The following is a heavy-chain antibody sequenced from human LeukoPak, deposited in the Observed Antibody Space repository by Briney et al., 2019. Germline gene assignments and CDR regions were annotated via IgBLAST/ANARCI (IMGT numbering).Heavy chain of an antibody. V-gene: IGHV1-69*06. CDR2: IIPIFGTA. D-gene: IGHD3-3*01. Sequence: GASVKVSCKASGGTFSSYAISWVRQAPGQELEWMGGIIPIFGTANYAQKFQGRVTITADKSTSTAYMELSSLRSEDTAVYYCARVGGQLRFLEWLLVGDAFDIWGQGTMVTVSS. CDR3: ARVGGQLRFLEWLLVGDAFDI. CDR1: GGTFSSYA. J-gene: IGHJ3*02.